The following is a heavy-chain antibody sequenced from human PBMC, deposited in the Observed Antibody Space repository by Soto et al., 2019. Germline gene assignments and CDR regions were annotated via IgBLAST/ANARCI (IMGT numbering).Heavy chain of an antibody. Sequence: QVQLVESGGGVVQPGGSLRLSCAASGFTFSAFAFHWVRQAPVKGLEWVAILSYSGTNEYYVASVKGRFTSSRDNSNNTVYLQMTNLRPDDTALYYCTRDLLSSGNTSFRGFDFWGLGTLVSVS. CDR1: GFTFSAFA. CDR3: TRDLLSSGNTSFRGFDF. CDR2: LSYSGTNE. J-gene: IGHJ4*02. D-gene: IGHD3-16*02. V-gene: IGHV3-30-3*01.